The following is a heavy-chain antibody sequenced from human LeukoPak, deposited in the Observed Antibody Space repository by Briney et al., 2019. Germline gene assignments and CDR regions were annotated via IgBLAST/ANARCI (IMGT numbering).Heavy chain of an antibody. CDR1: GYTFSTYG. D-gene: IGHD3-22*01. Sequence: ASVKVSCKASGYTFSTYGITWVRQAPGQGLEWMGWISAYNGNTNYAQKLQGRVTMTTDTSTSTAYMELRSLRSDDTAVYYCARVPGSSGYFPAFDIWGQGTMVTVSS. CDR3: ARVPGSSGYFPAFDI. J-gene: IGHJ3*02. V-gene: IGHV1-18*01. CDR2: ISAYNGNT.